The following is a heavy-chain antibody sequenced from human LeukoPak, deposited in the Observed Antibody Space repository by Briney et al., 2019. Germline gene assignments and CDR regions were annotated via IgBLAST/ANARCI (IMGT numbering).Heavy chain of an antibody. J-gene: IGHJ4*02. CDR2: ISAYNSNT. V-gene: IGHV1-18*01. Sequence: ASVKVSCKASGYTFTSYGISWVRQAPGQGLEWMGWISAYNSNTNYAQKLQGRVTMTTDTSTSTAYMELRSLRSDDTAVYYCARDLRYDSSGYQYYFDYWGQGTLVTVSS. CDR3: ARDLRYDSSGYQYYFDY. CDR1: GYTFTSYG. D-gene: IGHD3-22*01.